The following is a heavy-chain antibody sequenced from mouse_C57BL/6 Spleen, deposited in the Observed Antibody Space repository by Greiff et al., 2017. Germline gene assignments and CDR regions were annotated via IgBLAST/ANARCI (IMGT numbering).Heavy chain of an antibody. D-gene: IGHD1-1*01. Sequence: QVQLKEPGTELVKPGASVKLSCKASGYTFTSYWMHWVKQRPGQGLEWIGNINPSNGGTNYNEKFKSKATLTVDKSSSTAYMQLSSLTSEDSAVYYCARASMGGSSYFDYWGQGTTLTVSS. CDR3: ARASMGGSSYFDY. J-gene: IGHJ2*01. CDR1: GYTFTSYW. V-gene: IGHV1-53*01. CDR2: INPSNGGT.